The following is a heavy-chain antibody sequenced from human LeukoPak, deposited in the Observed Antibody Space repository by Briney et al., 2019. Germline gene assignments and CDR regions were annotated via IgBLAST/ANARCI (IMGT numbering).Heavy chain of an antibody. CDR2: INHSGST. CDR1: GASFSGYY. CDR3: ARGTKRYCSSTSCYPTRAGHFDL. D-gene: IGHD2-2*01. V-gene: IGHV4-34*01. Sequence: SETLSLTCAVYGASFSGYYWSWIRQPPGKGLEWIGEINHSGSTNYNPSLKSRVTISVDTSKNQFSLKLSSVTAADTAVYYCARGTKRYCSSTSCYPTRAGHFDLWGRGTLVTVSS. J-gene: IGHJ2*01.